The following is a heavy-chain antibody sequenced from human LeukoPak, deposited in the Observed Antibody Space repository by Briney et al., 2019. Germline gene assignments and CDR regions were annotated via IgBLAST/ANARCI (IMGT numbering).Heavy chain of an antibody. CDR3: ASEPNYYGSGSYSPYPTY. Sequence: GGSLRLSCAASGFTFSSYSMNWVRQAPGKGLEWVSSISSSSSYIYYADSVKGRFTISRDNAKNSLYLQMNSLRAEDTAVYCCASEPNYYGSGSYSPYPTYWGQGTLVTVSS. D-gene: IGHD3-10*01. CDR1: GFTFSSYS. CDR2: ISSSSSYI. J-gene: IGHJ4*02. V-gene: IGHV3-21*01.